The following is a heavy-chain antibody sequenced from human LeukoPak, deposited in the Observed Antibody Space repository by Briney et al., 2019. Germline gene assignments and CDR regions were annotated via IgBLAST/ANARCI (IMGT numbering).Heavy chain of an antibody. CDR2: TYYRSTWYN. CDR3: ARRLTQYDCFDP. Sequence: SQTLSLTCAISGDSVSSNSVTWNWIRQSPSRGLEWLVRTYYRSTWYNEYALSVRGRITVNPDTSKTQFSLNLNSVTPEDTAVYYCARRLTQYDCFDPWGQGILVTVSS. D-gene: IGHD2-2*01. J-gene: IGHJ5*02. CDR1: GDSVSSNSVT. V-gene: IGHV6-1*01.